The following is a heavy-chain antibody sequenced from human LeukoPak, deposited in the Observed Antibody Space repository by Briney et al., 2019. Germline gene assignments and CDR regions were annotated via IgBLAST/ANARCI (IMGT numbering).Heavy chain of an antibody. J-gene: IGHJ4*02. D-gene: IGHD1-26*01. CDR3: ARVGAWELQRVFDY. Sequence: GGSLRLSCAASGFRFSDNWMTWVRQVPGEGLEWVANIRQGGNEMYYADSVKDRFTISRDNARNSLYLEMNSLRTEDTAVYYCARVGAWELQRVFDYWGQGTLVTVSS. V-gene: IGHV3-7*01. CDR1: GFRFSDNW. CDR2: IRQGGNEM.